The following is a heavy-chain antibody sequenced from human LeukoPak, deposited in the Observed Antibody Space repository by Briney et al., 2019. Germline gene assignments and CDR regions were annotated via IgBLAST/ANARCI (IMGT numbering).Heavy chain of an antibody. Sequence: GGSLRLSCAASGFSVSNNYMSWVRQAPGQGLEWVSVIYTGGSTHYADSVKGRFIISRDNSKNTVYLQMNSLRADDTAVYFCAKDPSGSLLFYYFDYWGQGTLVTVSS. CDR1: GFSVSNNY. CDR2: IYTGGST. J-gene: IGHJ4*02. V-gene: IGHV3-53*01. CDR3: AKDPSGSLLFYYFDY. D-gene: IGHD3-22*01.